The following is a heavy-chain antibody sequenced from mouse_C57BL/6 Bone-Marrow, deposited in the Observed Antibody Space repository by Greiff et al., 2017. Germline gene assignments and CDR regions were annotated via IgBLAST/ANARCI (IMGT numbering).Heavy chain of an antibody. CDR2: IYPGDGDT. V-gene: IGHV1-80*01. CDR1: GYAFSSYW. J-gene: IGHJ3*01. D-gene: IGHD2-5*01. Sequence: QVQLKKSGAALVPPVPSFPLSFKSSGYAFSSYWMNWVKQRPGKGLEWIGQIYPGDGDTNYNGKFKGKATLTADKSSSTAYMQLSSLTSEDSAVYFCASEGTYSNYLFAYWGQGTLVTVSA. CDR3: ASEGTYSNYLFAY.